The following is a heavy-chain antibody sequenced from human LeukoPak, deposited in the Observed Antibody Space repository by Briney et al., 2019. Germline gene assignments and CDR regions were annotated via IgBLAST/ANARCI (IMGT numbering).Heavy chain of an antibody. Sequence: SETLSLTCTVSGGSISSYYWSWIRQPPGKGLEWIACISHSGSTKYNPSLKSRVTISVDTSKNQLFLKLSSVTAADTAVYYCAREPGFDSSGYLNWFDPWGQGTLVTVSS. CDR3: AREPGFDSSGYLNWFDP. CDR1: GGSISSYY. D-gene: IGHD3-22*01. J-gene: IGHJ5*02. CDR2: ISHSGST. V-gene: IGHV4-59*01.